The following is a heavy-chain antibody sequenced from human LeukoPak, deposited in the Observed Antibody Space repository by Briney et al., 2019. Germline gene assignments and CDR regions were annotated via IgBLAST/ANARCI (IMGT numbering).Heavy chain of an antibody. V-gene: IGHV3-33*06. CDR1: GFTFRNTG. Sequence: GGSLRLSCAASGFTFRNTGMHWVRQAPGKGLEWVAIIWYDGSEEYYADSVKGRFTISRDNSKNTLYLQMNSLTADDSAMYYCAKDWGTSGDRSSYGFFDHWGQGTLVTVSS. D-gene: IGHD2-2*01. CDR2: IWYDGSEE. CDR3: AKDWGTSGDRSSYGFFDH. J-gene: IGHJ4*02.